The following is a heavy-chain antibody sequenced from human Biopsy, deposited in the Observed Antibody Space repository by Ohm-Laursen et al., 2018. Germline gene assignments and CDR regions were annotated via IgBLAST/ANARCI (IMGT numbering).Heavy chain of an antibody. Sequence: SDTLSLTCSVSGGSINSANYYWTWIRQQPGKGLEWIGSIYYSGNTKYNPSLQSRLSVSVDTSKNQFSLKLSSVTAADTAVYYCARLGSGDYFPTFFDFWGQGALVTASS. J-gene: IGHJ4*02. D-gene: IGHD5-12*01. V-gene: IGHV4-31*03. CDR2: IYYSGNT. CDR1: GGSINSANYY. CDR3: ARLGSGDYFPTFFDF.